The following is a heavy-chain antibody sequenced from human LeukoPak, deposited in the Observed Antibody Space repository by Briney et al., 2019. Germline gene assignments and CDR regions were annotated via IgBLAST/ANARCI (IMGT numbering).Heavy chain of an antibody. CDR1: GYTFTGYY. CDR2: INPHTGRT. D-gene: IGHD6-25*01. J-gene: IGHJ4*02. Sequence: ASVKVSCKASGYTFTGYYVHWVRQAPGQGLEWMGRINPHTGRTNSAQKFQGRVTMTRDTSISTAYMELSRLRFDDTAVYYCARDLKAGYWGQGTLVTVSS. CDR3: ARDLKAGY. V-gene: IGHV1-2*06.